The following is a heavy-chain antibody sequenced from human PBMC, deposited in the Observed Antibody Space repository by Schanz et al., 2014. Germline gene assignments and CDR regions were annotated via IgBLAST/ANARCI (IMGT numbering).Heavy chain of an antibody. Sequence: VHLLESGGGLVKPGGSLRLSCTASGFPFSDYFMAWIRQPPGRGLEWVSYIGNGGVTIYYADSVKGRFTISRDNSKNTLYLQMNSLRPEDTAVYYCARGGFGEVSYFDYWGQGTLVTVSS. CDR3: ARGGFGEVSYFDY. J-gene: IGHJ4*02. CDR2: IGNGGVTI. CDR1: GFPFSDYF. V-gene: IGHV3-11*04. D-gene: IGHD3-10*01.